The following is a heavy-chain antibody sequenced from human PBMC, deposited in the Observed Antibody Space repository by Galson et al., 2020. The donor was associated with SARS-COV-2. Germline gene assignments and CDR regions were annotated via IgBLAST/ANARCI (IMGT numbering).Heavy chain of an antibody. D-gene: IGHD3-3*01. CDR2: IYYSGST. V-gene: IGHV4-59*01. CDR3: ARAAQTYYDFWSGYYYAPHFDY. Sequence: SETLSLTCTVSGGSISSYYWSWIRQPPGKGLEWIGYIYYSGSTNYNPSLKSRVTISVDTSKNQFSLKLSSVTAADTAVYYCARAAQTYYDFWSGYYYAPHFDYWGQGTLVTVSS. J-gene: IGHJ4*01. CDR1: GGSISSYY.